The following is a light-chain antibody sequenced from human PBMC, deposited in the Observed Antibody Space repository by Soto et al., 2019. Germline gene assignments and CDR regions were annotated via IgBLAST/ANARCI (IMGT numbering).Light chain of an antibody. Sequence: QSVLTQPPSVYGVPGQRVTISCTGNNSNLGAGYDVHWDQQPPGTAPKLIIYEASNRPSGVPDRFSGSKSGNTASLTISGLQAADEADYYCSLYTSENTYVFGTGTKVTVL. CDR2: EAS. J-gene: IGLJ1*01. V-gene: IGLV1-40*01. CDR1: NSNLGAGYD. CDR3: SLYTSENTYV.